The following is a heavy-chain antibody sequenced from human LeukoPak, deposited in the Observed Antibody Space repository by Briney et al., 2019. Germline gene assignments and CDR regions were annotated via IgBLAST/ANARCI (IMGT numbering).Heavy chain of an antibody. CDR1: GFTLSSYA. D-gene: IGHD3-16*01. V-gene: IGHV3-23*01. CDR3: AKDLKAVLFAYFDY. J-gene: IGHJ4*02. CDR2: ISSSGGDT. Sequence: GGSLRLSCAASGFTLSSYAMSWVRQAPGKGLEWVSAISSSGGDTYYADSVKGRYTMSRDMAKDTLYLQMNSLRAEDTAVDYCAKDLKAVLFAYFDYWGQGTLVTVSS.